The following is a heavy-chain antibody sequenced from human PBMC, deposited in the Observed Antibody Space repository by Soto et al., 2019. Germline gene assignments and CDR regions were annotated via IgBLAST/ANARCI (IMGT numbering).Heavy chain of an antibody. CDR3: ARGNTVLMVYGFMDV. J-gene: IGHJ6*02. CDR1: GYTFTGYY. CDR2: INPNSGGT. D-gene: IGHD2-8*01. V-gene: IGHV1-2*04. Sequence: QVQLVQSGAEVKKPGASVKVSCKASGYTFTGYYMHWVRQAPGQGLEWMGWINPNSGGTNYAQKFQGWVTMTRDTSISTAYMELSRLRSDDTAVYYCARGNTVLMVYGFMDVWGQGTTVTVSS.